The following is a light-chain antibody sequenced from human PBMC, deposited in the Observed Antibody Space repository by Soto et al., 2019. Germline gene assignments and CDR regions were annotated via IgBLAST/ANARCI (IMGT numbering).Light chain of an antibody. CDR2: DVS. CDR1: SSDVGSYNY. J-gene: IGLJ3*02. V-gene: IGLV2-14*03. Sequence: QSALTQPASVSGSPGQSITISCTGTSSDVGSYNYVSWYQQHPGEAPKVMIYDVSSRPSGVSTRFSGSKSGNTASLTISGLQAEDEAPYYCSSRTSATTVVFGGGTQLTVL. CDR3: SSRTSATTVV.